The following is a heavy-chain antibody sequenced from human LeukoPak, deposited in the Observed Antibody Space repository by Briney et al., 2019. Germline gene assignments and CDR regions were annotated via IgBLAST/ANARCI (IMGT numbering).Heavy chain of an antibody. CDR1: GFTFSSYS. CDR2: ISSSSSYI. Sequence: SGGSLRLSCAASGFTFSSYSMNWVRQAPGKGLEWVSSISSSSSYIYYADSVKGRFTISRDNAKNSLYLQMNSLRAEDTAVYYCAREINTMVRGSASYYGMDVWGQGTTVTVSS. J-gene: IGHJ6*02. V-gene: IGHV3-21*01. CDR3: AREINTMVRGSASYYGMDV. D-gene: IGHD3-10*01.